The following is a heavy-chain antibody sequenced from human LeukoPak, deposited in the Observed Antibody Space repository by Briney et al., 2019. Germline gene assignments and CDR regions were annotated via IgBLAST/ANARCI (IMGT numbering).Heavy chain of an antibody. Sequence: PGGSLRLSCAVSGLTFSNHGFHWVRQPPGEGREWVAVIWYDGSKKYYADSVKGRFTISRDDSKSTLYLQMNSLRVEDTAIYYCARDPATVTSYFDYWGQGTLVTVSS. CDR2: IWYDGSKK. D-gene: IGHD4-17*01. V-gene: IGHV3-33*01. J-gene: IGHJ4*02. CDR3: ARDPATVTSYFDY. CDR1: GLTFSNHG.